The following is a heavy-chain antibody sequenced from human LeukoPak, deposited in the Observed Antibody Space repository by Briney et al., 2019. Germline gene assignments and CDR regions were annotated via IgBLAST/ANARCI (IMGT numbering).Heavy chain of an antibody. D-gene: IGHD3-10*01. CDR2: IYSGDST. J-gene: IGHJ6*02. V-gene: IGHV3-53*01. CDR1: GVTVGSNY. Sequence: GGSLRLSCAASGVTVGSNYMSWVRQAPGKGLEWVSVIYSGDSTYYADSVKGRFTIARDNPKNTLYLQMNGLRVEDTAVYYCARDGYGSGSRAYLMDVWGQGTTVTVSS. CDR3: ARDGYGSGSRAYLMDV.